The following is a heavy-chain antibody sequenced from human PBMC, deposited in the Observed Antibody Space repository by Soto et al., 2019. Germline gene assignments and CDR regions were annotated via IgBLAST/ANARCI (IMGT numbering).Heavy chain of an antibody. D-gene: IGHD6-19*01. V-gene: IGHV1-3*01. CDR1: GYTFTTYA. CDR3: ARGATSDWPFDS. CDR2: INAGNGDT. J-gene: IGHJ4*02. Sequence: ASVKVSCKASGYTFTTYAMHWVRQAPGQRPEWMGWINAGNGDTKYSQKFQGRVTITRDTSASTAYMELSSLRSEDTAVYFCARGATSDWPFDSWGQGTLVTVSS.